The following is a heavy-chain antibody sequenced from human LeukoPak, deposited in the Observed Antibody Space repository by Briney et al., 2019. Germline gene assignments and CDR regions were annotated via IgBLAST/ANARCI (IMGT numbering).Heavy chain of an antibody. CDR2: ISSSSSYT. CDR3: ARDPPYCSGGSCYSVYYFDY. CDR1: GFTFSDYY. Sequence: GGSLRLSCAASGFTFSDYYMSWICQAPGKGLEWVSYISSSSSYTNYADSVKGRFTISRDNAKNSLYLQMNSLRAEDTAVYYCARDPPYCSGGSCYSVYYFDYWGQGTLVTVSS. J-gene: IGHJ4*02. D-gene: IGHD2-15*01. V-gene: IGHV3-11*06.